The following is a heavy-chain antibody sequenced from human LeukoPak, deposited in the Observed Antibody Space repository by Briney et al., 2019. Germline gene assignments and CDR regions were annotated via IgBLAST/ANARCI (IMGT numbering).Heavy chain of an antibody. CDR1: GFTFSSYT. D-gene: IGHD6-13*01. J-gene: IGHJ4*02. V-gene: IGHV3-21*01. Sequence: AGGSLRLSCAASGFTFSSYTMNWVRQAPGKGLEWVSSISSSSSYIYYADSVKGRFIISRDNAKNSLYLQMNSLRAEDTAVYYCASAGLVYSSGWYLETPFDYWGQGTLVTVSS. CDR2: ISSSSSYI. CDR3: ASAGLVYSSGWYLETPFDY.